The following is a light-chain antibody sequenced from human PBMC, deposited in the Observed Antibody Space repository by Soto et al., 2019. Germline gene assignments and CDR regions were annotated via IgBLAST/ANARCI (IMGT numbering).Light chain of an antibody. V-gene: IGKV3-11*01. Sequence: EIVLTQSPATLSSFPGDRVTLSCRASQYINTRLAWYQHRPGQAPSLLIYQTSIRAAGILARFSASGSGTDFTLTISDVQPEDFALYYCHQRQSWPRTFGQGTKVDI. J-gene: IGKJ1*01. CDR3: HQRQSWPRT. CDR1: QYINTR. CDR2: QTS.